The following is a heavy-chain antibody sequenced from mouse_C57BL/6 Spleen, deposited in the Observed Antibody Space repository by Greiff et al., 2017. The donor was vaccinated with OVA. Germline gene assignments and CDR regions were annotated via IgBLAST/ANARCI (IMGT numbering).Heavy chain of an antibody. CDR2: IDPENGDT. Sequence: VQLQQSGAELVRPGASVKLSCTASGFNIKDDYMHWVKQRPEQGLEWIGWIDPENGDTEYASKFQGKATITADTSSNTAYLQLSSLTSEDTAVYYCTTLYYYGGAMDYWGQGTSVTVSS. CDR3: TTLYYYGGAMDY. J-gene: IGHJ4*01. D-gene: IGHD1-1*01. CDR1: GFNIKDDY. V-gene: IGHV14-4*01.